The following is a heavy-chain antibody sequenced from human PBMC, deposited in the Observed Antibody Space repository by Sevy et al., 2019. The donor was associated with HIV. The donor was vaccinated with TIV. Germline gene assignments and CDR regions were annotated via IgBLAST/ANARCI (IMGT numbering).Heavy chain of an antibody. V-gene: IGHV3-30*02. Sequence: GGCLRLSCAASGFTFSFYGMHWVRQAPGKGLEWVAFIRYDGSNKYYVDSVKGRFTISRDNSKNTLYLQMNSLRAEDTAVYYCAKDLAVAGPYYFDYWGQGTLVTVSS. CDR1: GFTFSFYG. D-gene: IGHD6-19*01. CDR2: IRYDGSNK. J-gene: IGHJ4*02. CDR3: AKDLAVAGPYYFDY.